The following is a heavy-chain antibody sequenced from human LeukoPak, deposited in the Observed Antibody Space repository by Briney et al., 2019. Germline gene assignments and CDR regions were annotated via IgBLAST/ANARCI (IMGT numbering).Heavy chain of an antibody. V-gene: IGHV3-30*03. J-gene: IGHJ4*02. Sequence: PGRSLRISCAASGFTFSSYGMHWVRQAPGQGLEWLAIISYDGSQKYYADSVKGRFTISRDNSKNTLYLQMNSLGPEDTAVYYCARELNGYNYGPFDYWGQGTLVTVSS. CDR3: ARELNGYNYGPFDY. D-gene: IGHD5-18*01. CDR1: GFTFSSYG. CDR2: ISYDGSQK.